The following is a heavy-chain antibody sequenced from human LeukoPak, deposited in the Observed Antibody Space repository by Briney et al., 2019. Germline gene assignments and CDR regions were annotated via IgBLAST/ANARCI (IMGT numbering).Heavy chain of an antibody. D-gene: IGHD5-18*01. CDR2: IRYDRSNK. Sequence: GGSLRLSCAASGFTFSSYGMHWVRQAPGKGLEWVAFIRYDRSNKYYADSVKGRFTISRDNSKNTLYLQMNSLRAEDTAVYYCATGYSYGFALGNYYYYYMDVWGKGTTVTVS. CDR3: ATGYSYGFALGNYYYYYMDV. V-gene: IGHV3-30*02. J-gene: IGHJ6*03. CDR1: GFTFSSYG.